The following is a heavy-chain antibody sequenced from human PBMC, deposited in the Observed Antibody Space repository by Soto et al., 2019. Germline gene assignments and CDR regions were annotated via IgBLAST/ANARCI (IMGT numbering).Heavy chain of an antibody. V-gene: IGHV3-23*01. D-gene: IGHD3-16*01. CDR1: GFTFSSYA. J-gene: IGHJ4*02. CDR2: LSGSGGST. CDR3: AKDSWGRLPYY. Sequence: GGSLRLSCAASGFTFSSYAMSWVRQAPGKGLEWVSALSGSGGSTYNADSVKGRFTISRDNSKNTLYLQMNSLRAEDTAVYYCAKDSWGRLPYYWGQGTLVTVSS.